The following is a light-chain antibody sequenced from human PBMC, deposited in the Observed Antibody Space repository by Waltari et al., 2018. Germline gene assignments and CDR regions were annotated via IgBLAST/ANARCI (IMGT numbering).Light chain of an antibody. V-gene: IGKV1-39*01. Sequence: DIQMTQSPSSLSASVGDRVTITCRASQTISRYLNWYQQKPGKAPNLLIYAASSLLSGVPSRFSGSGSGRDFTLIITSLQPEDFATYYCQESYSFTRTFGQGTKVEIK. CDR1: QTISRY. J-gene: IGKJ1*01. CDR3: QESYSFTRT. CDR2: AAS.